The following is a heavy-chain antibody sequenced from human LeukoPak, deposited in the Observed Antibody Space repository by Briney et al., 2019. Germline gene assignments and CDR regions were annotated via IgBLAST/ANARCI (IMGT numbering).Heavy chain of an antibody. Sequence: SETLSLTCAVSGGSISSYYWSWIRQPAGKGLEWIGRVYTSGSTDYNPSLNSRVTISTDQSKNQFSLNLSSVTAADTAVYYCASEAVRGVRGGYFDYWGQGNLVTVSS. CDR3: ASEAVRGVRGGYFDY. D-gene: IGHD3-10*01. V-gene: IGHV4-4*07. CDR1: GGSISSYY. J-gene: IGHJ4*02. CDR2: VYTSGST.